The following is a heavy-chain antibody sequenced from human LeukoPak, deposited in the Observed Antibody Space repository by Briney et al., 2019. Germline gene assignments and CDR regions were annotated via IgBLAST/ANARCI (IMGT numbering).Heavy chain of an antibody. CDR2: INNSGRT. D-gene: IGHD3-22*01. CDR1: GGSFRGYY. Sequence: SETLSLTCAVYGGSFRGYYWSWIRQPPGKGLEWIGEINNSGRTNYNPSPKSRVSTSADTTKNQFSLKLSSATAADTAAYYTAGEGDSSGDRDAFNIWGQGRIVTASS. V-gene: IGHV4-34*01. CDR3: AGEGDSSGDRDAFNI. J-gene: IGHJ3*02.